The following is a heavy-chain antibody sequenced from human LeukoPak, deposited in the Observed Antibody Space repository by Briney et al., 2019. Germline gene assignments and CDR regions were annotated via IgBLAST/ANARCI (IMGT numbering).Heavy chain of an antibody. CDR1: GFTFSSYS. CDR2: ISSSSSSYI. V-gene: IGHV3-21*01. Sequence: GGSLRLSCAASGFTFSSYSMNWVRQAPGKGLEWVSSISSSSSSYIYYADSVKGRFTISRDNAKNSLYLQMNSLRAEDTAVYYCARDHELERLFWFDPWGQGTLVTVSS. CDR3: ARDHELERLFWFDP. D-gene: IGHD1-1*01. J-gene: IGHJ5*02.